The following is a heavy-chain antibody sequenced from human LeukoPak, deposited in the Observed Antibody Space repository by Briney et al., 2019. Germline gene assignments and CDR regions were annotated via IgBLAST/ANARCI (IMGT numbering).Heavy chain of an antibody. CDR1: GFTFSSYA. CDR3: AKDPLYYYDSSGYSLDY. CDR2: TSGSGGST. Sequence: PGASLRLSCAASGFTFSSYAMSWVRQAPGKGLEWVSATSGSGGSTYYADSVKGRFTISRDNSKNTLYLQMNSLRAEDTAVYYCAKDPLYYYDSSGYSLDYWGQGTLVTVSS. V-gene: IGHV3-23*01. J-gene: IGHJ4*02. D-gene: IGHD3-22*01.